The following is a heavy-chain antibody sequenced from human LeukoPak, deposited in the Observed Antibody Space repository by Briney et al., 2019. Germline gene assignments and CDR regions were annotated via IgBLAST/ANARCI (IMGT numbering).Heavy chain of an antibody. J-gene: IGHJ4*02. CDR1: GFTFSNFG. CDR3: ARVRSYYGSVTGKSYYFDY. Sequence: GGSLRLSCAASGFTFSNFGMHWVRQAPGKGLEWVAVISYDGKNEYYTDSVKGRFTISRDNAKNTLYLQMNSLRAEDTAVYYCARVRSYYGSVTGKSYYFDYWGQGTLVTVSS. D-gene: IGHD3-10*01. V-gene: IGHV3-30*03. CDR2: ISYDGKNE.